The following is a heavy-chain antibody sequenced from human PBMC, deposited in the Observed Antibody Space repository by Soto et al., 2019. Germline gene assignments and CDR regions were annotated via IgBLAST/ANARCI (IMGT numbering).Heavy chain of an antibody. J-gene: IGHJ6*02. Sequence: QVQLQESGPGLVKPSQTLSLTCTVSGGSISSGGYYWSWIRQHPGKGLEWIGYIYYSGSTYYNPSLTRRFSIAVDTSKNQFSLKLSSVTAADTAVYYCARDFTDSSGPTLGMGVWGQGTTVTVSS. CDR3: ARDFTDSSGPTLGMGV. V-gene: IGHV4-31*03. D-gene: IGHD6-19*01. CDR1: GGSISSGGYY. CDR2: IYYSGST.